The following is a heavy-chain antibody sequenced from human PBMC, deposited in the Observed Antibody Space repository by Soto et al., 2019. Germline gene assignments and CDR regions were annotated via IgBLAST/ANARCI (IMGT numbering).Heavy chain of an antibody. CDR3: VRPNFGALTHFDF. V-gene: IGHV5-51*01. CDR2: IFPGDSDT. J-gene: IGHJ4*02. CDR1: GYTFTNYW. D-gene: IGHD3-16*01. Sequence: GESLKISCKAIGYTFTNYWIGWVRQTPGKGLVWMGIIFPGDSDTRYNPSFEGQVTVSADESISTAYLQWNTLKASDTAMYYCVRPNFGALTHFDFWGQGTLVTVSS.